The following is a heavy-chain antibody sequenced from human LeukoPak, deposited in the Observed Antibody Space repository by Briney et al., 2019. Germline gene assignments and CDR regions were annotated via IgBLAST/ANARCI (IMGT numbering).Heavy chain of an antibody. CDR1: GFTFSDYY. V-gene: IGHV3-11*04. J-gene: IGHJ6*04. CDR3: AELGITMIGGV. CDR2: IKGIGPTT. D-gene: IGHD3-10*02. Sequence: GGSLRLSCAASGFTFSDYYMSWIRQAPGKGLEWVSTIKGIGPTTYYADSVKGRFTISRDNAKNSLYLQMNSLRAEDTAVYYCAELGITMIGGVWGKGTTVTISS.